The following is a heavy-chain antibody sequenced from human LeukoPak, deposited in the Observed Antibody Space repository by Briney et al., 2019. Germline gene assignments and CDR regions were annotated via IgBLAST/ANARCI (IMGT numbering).Heavy chain of an antibody. V-gene: IGHV4-39*01. D-gene: IGHD3-10*01. J-gene: IGHJ6*02. CDR3: ARGSMVRGVIDYYYYGVDV. CDR1: GGSISSSSYY. CDR2: IYYSGST. Sequence: PSETLSLTCTVSGGSISSSSYYWGWIRQPPGKGLEWIGSIYYSGSTYYNPSLKSRVTISVDTSKNQFSLKLSSVTAADTAVYYCARGSMVRGVIDYYYYGVDVWGQGTTVTVSS.